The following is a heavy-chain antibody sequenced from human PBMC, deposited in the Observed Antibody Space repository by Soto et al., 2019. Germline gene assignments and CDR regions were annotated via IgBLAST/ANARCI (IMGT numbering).Heavy chain of an antibody. V-gene: IGHV1-3*01. CDR1: GYTFTSYA. CDR2: INAGNGNT. Sequence: GASVKVSCKASGYTFTSYAMHWGRQAPGQRLEWMGWINAGNGNTKYSQKFQGRVTITRDTSASTAYMELSSLRSEDTAVYYCARVGYSSGWYGDYWGQGTLVTVSS. D-gene: IGHD6-19*01. J-gene: IGHJ4*02. CDR3: ARVGYSSGWYGDY.